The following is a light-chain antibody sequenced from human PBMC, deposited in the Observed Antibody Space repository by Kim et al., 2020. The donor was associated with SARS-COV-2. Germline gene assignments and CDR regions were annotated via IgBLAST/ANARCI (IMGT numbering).Light chain of an antibody. CDR1: SSDVGGYNY. V-gene: IGLV2-14*01. CDR3: SSYTSSSAWV. Sequence: QSALTQPASVSGSPGQSITISCTGTSSDVGGYNYVSWYQQHPGKAPKLMIYDVSKRSSVVSNRFSGSKSGNTASLTISGLQAEDEADYYCSSYTSSSAWVFGGGTQLTVL. CDR2: DVS. J-gene: IGLJ3*02.